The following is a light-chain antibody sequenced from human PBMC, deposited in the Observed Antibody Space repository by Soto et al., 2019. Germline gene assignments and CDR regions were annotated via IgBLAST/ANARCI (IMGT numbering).Light chain of an antibody. CDR2: GNN. Sequence: QSVLTQPPSVSGAPGQRVTISCTGSSSNIGAGYDVHWYQQLPGTAPKLLIYGNNNRPSGVPDRFSGSKSGTSASLAITGLQAEDEADYYCKSYDNMMSASNYAFGTGTKVTVL. J-gene: IGLJ1*01. CDR1: SSNIGAGYD. CDR3: KSYDNMMSASNYA. V-gene: IGLV1-40*01.